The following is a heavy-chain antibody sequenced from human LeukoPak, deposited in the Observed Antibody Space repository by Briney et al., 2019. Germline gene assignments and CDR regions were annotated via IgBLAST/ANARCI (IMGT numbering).Heavy chain of an antibody. J-gene: IGHJ5*02. CDR2: IYSGGST. Sequence: GGSLRLSCAASGFTVSSNYMSWVRQAPGKGLEWVSVIYSGGSTYYADSVKGRFTISRDNSKNTLYLQMNSLRAEDTAVYYCARAHRGPFYDIPSWFDPWGQGTLVTVSS. CDR1: GFTVSSNY. D-gene: IGHD3-9*01. V-gene: IGHV3-53*01. CDR3: ARAHRGPFYDIPSWFDP.